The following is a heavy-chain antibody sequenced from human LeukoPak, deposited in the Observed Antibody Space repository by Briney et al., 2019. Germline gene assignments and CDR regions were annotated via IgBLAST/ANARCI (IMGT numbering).Heavy chain of an antibody. J-gene: IGHJ4*02. CDR3: ARGHQRVGYIWGSYRNKPFDY. D-gene: IGHD3-16*02. Sequence: ASVKVSCKASGYTFTSYDINWVRQATGQGLEWMGWMNPNSGNTGYAQKFQGRVTMTRNTSISTAYMGLSSLRSEDTAVYYCARGHQRVGYIWGSYRNKPFDYWGQGTLVTVSS. CDR2: MNPNSGNT. CDR1: GYTFTSYD. V-gene: IGHV1-8*01.